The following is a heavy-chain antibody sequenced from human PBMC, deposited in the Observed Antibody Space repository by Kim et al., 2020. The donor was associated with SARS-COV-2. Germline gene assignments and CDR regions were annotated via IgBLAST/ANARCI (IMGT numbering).Heavy chain of an antibody. D-gene: IGHD6-19*01. CDR3: ATAIAVAGTTIYYYYGMDV. CDR2: FDPKDGDT. J-gene: IGHJ6*02. CDR1: GYTLTELS. V-gene: IGHV1-24*01. Sequence: ASVKVSCKVSGYTLTELSMHWVRQAPGKGLEWMGGFDPKDGDTIYAQKFQDRVTMTEDTSTDTAYMELSSLRSEDTAVYYCATAIAVAGTTIYYYYGMDVWGQGTTVTVSS.